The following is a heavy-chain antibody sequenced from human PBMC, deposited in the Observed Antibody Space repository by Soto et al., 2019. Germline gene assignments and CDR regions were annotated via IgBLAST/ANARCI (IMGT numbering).Heavy chain of an antibody. CDR1: GGSISSVGYY. CDR3: ARGYFNILTGYYMDV. Sequence: SETLSLTCAVSGGSISSVGYYWSWIRQPPGKGLEWIGYIYYSGNTNYNPSLKSRVTISADRSKNQFSLKLSSVTAADTAVYYCARGYFNILTGYYMDVWGQGTTVTVSS. V-gene: IGHV4-61*08. D-gene: IGHD3-9*01. J-gene: IGHJ6*02. CDR2: IYYSGNT.